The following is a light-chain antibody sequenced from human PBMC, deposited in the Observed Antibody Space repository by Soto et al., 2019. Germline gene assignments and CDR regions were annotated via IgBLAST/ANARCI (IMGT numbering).Light chain of an antibody. CDR1: QDLGGR. J-gene: IGKJ1*01. V-gene: IGKV1-12*01. CDR3: LQVYSFPRT. Sequence: DIQMTQSPSSVSASVGDRITITCRASQDLGGRLAWFQQKPGKAPQYLIQAASILQSGVPARFSGSGSGTEFILTINNLQPEDFASYVCLQVYSFPRTCGLGTKVEI. CDR2: AAS.